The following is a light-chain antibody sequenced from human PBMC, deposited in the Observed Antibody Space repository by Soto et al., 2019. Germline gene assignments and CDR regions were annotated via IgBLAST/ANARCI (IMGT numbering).Light chain of an antibody. CDR1: NIGSKS. CDR2: YDS. Sequence: SYELTQPPSVSVAPGKTARITCGGNNIGSKSVHWYQQKPGQAPVLVIYYDSDRPSGIPERFSGSNSGNTATLTISRVDAGDEADYYCQVWDSSSDHDVFGPGTQLTVL. CDR3: QVWDSSSDHDV. J-gene: IGLJ1*01. V-gene: IGLV3-21*04.